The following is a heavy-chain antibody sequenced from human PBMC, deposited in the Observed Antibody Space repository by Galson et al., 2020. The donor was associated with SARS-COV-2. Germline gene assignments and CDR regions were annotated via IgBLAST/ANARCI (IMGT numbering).Heavy chain of an antibody. CDR1: RGTFSNYA. J-gene: IGHJ3*02. D-gene: IGHD3-22*01. Sequence: ASVNVSCKASRGTFSNYAISWVRQHPGQGLEWMGRIFPMFDTTNYAQRFQGRVTISADKSTSTAYMDLSSLISEDTAVYYCARCDCSGYFGRTCDMWGQGTMIAVSA. CDR3: ARCDCSGYFGRTCDM. CDR2: IFPMFDTT. V-gene: IGHV1-69*06.